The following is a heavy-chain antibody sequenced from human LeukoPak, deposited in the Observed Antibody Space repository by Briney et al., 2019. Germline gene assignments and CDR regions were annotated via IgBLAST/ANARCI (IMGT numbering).Heavy chain of an antibody. D-gene: IGHD6-13*01. J-gene: IGHJ6*03. V-gene: IGHV1-2*02. CDR3: ARAGWGCSSSWDYYYYMDV. Sequence: ASVKVSCKASGYTFTGYYMHWVRQAPGQGLEWMGWINPNSGGTNHAQKFQGRVTMTRDTSISTAYMELSRLRSDDTAVYYCARAGWGCSSSWDYYYYMDVWGKGTTVTVSS. CDR1: GYTFTGYY. CDR2: INPNSGGT.